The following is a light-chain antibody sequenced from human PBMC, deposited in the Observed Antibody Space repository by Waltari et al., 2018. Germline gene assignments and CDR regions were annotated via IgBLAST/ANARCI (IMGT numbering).Light chain of an antibody. CDR2: GAT. CDR3: QQLSSYPLT. V-gene: IGKV1-9*01. J-gene: IGKJ4*01. Sequence: IQLTQSLSSLSASVGDRVTITCRASQGISSSLAWYRQKPGKAPELLIYGATTLQSGVPSRFSGSGSGTDFTLTISNLQPEDFATYYCQQLSSYPLTFGGGTKVEIK. CDR1: QGISSS.